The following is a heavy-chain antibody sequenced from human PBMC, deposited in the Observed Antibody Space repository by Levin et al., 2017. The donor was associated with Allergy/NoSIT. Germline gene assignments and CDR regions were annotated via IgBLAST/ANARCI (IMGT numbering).Heavy chain of an antibody. CDR1: GFSFRSYA. Sequence: PGGSLRLSCAASGFSFRSYAMSWVRQAPGKGLEWVSGISGSGGSTYYADSVKGRFTISRDNSKNTLYLQMNSLRAEDTAVYYCAKIGEWELPPGFWGQGTLVTVSS. CDR3: AKIGEWELPPGF. V-gene: IGHV3-23*01. CDR2: ISGSGGST. D-gene: IGHD1-26*01. J-gene: IGHJ4*02.